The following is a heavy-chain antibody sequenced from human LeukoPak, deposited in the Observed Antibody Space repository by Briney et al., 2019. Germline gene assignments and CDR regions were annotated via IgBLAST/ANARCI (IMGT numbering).Heavy chain of an antibody. V-gene: IGHV4-4*07. Sequence: PSETLSLTCTVSGGSISSYYWSWIRQPAGKGLEWIGRIYTSGSTNYNPSLKSRVTMSVDTSKNQLSLKLSSVTAADTAVYYCARVVGDSSGYFPAYYYYGMDVWGQGTTVTVSS. CDR1: GGSISSYY. J-gene: IGHJ6*02. CDR3: ARVVGDSSGYFPAYYYYGMDV. CDR2: IYTSGST. D-gene: IGHD3-22*01.